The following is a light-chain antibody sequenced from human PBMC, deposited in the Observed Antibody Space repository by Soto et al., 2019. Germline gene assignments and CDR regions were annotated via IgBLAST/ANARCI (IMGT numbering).Light chain of an antibody. CDR2: GAS. V-gene: IGKV3-20*01. Sequence: EIVLTQSPGTLYLSPGERATLPCRASQSVSSSYLAWYQQKPGQAPRLLIYGASSRATGIPDRFSGSGSGTDFTLTISRLEPEDFAVYYCQQYGSSPRTFGQGTKVDIK. CDR3: QQYGSSPRT. CDR1: QSVSSSY. J-gene: IGKJ1*01.